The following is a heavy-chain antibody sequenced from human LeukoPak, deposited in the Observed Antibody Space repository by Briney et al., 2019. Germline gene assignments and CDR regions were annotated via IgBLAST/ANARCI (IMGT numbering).Heavy chain of an antibody. J-gene: IGHJ4*02. V-gene: IGHV4-34*01. CDR3: ARLNLAGMAVR. CDR2: INHSGST. CDR1: GGSFSGYY. Sequence: PSETLSLTCAVYGGSFSGYYWSWIRQPPGKGLEWIGEINHSGSTNYNPSLKSRVTISVDTSMNQFSLKLSSVTAADTAVYYCARLNLAGMAVRWGQGTLVTVSS. D-gene: IGHD6-19*01.